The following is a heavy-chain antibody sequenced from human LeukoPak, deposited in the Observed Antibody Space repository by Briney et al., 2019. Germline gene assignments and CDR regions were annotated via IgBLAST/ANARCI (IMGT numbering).Heavy chain of an antibody. Sequence: VASVKLSCKASGYTFTGYYLHWMRQAPGQGPEGMGRINTNSGGTKYATTFQGWDTMTRDPSIGTAYLDLGDLKSDDTAVYYCARDARIWLGEDNCGVDVWGKGTTVTVSS. V-gene: IGHV1-2*04. CDR3: ARDARIWLGEDNCGVDV. D-gene: IGHD3-10*01. J-gene: IGHJ6*04. CDR2: INTNSGGT. CDR1: GYTFTGYY.